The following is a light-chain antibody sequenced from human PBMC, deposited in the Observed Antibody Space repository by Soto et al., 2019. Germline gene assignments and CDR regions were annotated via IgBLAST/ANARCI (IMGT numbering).Light chain of an antibody. CDR2: AAS. J-gene: IGKJ5*01. CDR1: QGISSY. Sequence: DIQLTQSPSFLSASVGDRVTITCRASQGISSYLAWYQQKPGKAPKLLIYAASTLQSGVPSRWSGSGSGREYSITISSRQPEDVAANYYQQLTSYPQLTLGQGTRVEIK. V-gene: IGKV1-9*01. CDR3: QQLTSYPQLT.